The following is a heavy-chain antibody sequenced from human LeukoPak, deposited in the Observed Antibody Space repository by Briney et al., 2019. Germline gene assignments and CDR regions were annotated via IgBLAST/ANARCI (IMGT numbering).Heavy chain of an antibody. CDR3: VRAFGY. CDR1: GFTFRSYW. J-gene: IGHJ4*02. CDR2: IEQDGSEK. V-gene: IGHV3-7*02. Sequence: PGGSLRLSCVVSGFTFRSYWMSWVRQAPGKGLEWVANIEQDGSEKYYVDSVKGRFTISRDNAKNSLYLQMTSLRVEDTAVYYCVRAFGYWGQGTLVTVSS.